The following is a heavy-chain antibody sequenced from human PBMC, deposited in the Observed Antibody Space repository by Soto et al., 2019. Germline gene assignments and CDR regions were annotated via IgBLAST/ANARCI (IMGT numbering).Heavy chain of an antibody. J-gene: IGHJ4*02. CDR3: ASTRGYSYGFLPPDFDY. D-gene: IGHD5-18*01. V-gene: IGHV5-51*01. CDR1: GYSFTNYW. CDR2: IYPGDSAT. Sequence: PGEALKISWKGSGYSFTNYWIAWLRQMPGKGLERMGNIYPGDSATRYSPSFRRQISISADKSIRTAYLQWSRLQASDTAIYYCASTRGYSYGFLPPDFDYWGQGTLVTVSS.